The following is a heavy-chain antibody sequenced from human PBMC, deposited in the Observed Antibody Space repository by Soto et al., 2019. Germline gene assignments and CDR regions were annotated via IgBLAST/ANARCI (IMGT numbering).Heavy chain of an antibody. Sequence: QVQLVQSGAEVKKPGASVKVSCKASGYTFTSYGISWVRQAPGQGLEWMGWISAYNGNTNYAQKLQGRVTMTTDTSTSTAYMELRSLRSDDTAVYYCARDSLQWLVSFYHYYGMDVWGQGTTVTVSS. CDR2: ISAYNGNT. CDR1: GYTFTSYG. J-gene: IGHJ6*02. D-gene: IGHD6-19*01. CDR3: ARDSLQWLVSFYHYYGMDV. V-gene: IGHV1-18*04.